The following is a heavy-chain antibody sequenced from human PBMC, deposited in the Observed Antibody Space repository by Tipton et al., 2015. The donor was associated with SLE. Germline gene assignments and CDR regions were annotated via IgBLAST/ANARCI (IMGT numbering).Heavy chain of an antibody. J-gene: IGHJ4*02. D-gene: IGHD6-19*01. Sequence: TLSLTCAVYGGSFSGYYWSWIRQPPGKGLEWIGEINHSGSTNYNPSLKSRVTISVDTSKNQFSLKLSSVTAADTAVYYCARDWAGSDYWGQGTLVTVSS. CDR3: ARDWAGSDY. V-gene: IGHV4-34*01. CDR2: INHSGST. CDR1: GGSFSGYY.